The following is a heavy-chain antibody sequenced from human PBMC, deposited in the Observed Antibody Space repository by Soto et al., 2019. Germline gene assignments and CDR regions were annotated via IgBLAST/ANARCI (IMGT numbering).Heavy chain of an antibody. V-gene: IGHV1-46*01. D-gene: IGHD3-10*01. Sequence: DSVKVSCKASGYTFTSYYMHWVRQAPGQGLEWMGIINPSGGSTSYAQKFQGRVTMTRDTSTSTVYMELSSLRSEDAAVYYCARERLYYGAVSYPRKYNCFDPWGQGPLVTGSS. J-gene: IGHJ5*02. CDR3: ARERLYYGAVSYPRKYNCFDP. CDR2: INPSGGST. CDR1: GYTFTSYY.